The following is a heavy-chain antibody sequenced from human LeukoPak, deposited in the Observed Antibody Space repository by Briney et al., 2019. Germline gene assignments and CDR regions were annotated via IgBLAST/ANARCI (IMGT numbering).Heavy chain of an antibody. V-gene: IGHV1-2*02. CDR2: INPNSGGT. Sequence: LRASVKVSCKASGYTFTGYYMHWVRQAPGRGLEWMGWINPNSGGTNYAQKFQGRVTMTRDTSISTAYMELSRLRSDDTAVYYCARAAVAATMCMDVWGKGTTVTVSS. D-gene: IGHD6-19*01. CDR3: ARAAVAATMCMDV. J-gene: IGHJ6*03. CDR1: GYTFTGYY.